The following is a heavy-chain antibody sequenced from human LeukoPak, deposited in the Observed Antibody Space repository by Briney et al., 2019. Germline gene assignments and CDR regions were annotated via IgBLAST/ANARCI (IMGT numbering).Heavy chain of an antibody. J-gene: IGHJ4*02. D-gene: IGHD1-26*01. CDR1: GGSISSRPYY. Sequence: SETLSLTCTVSGGSISSRPYYWSRIRQPPGKGLEWIGEINHSGSTNYNPSLKSRVTISVDTSKNQFSLKLSSVTAADTAVYYCAKGVVGASYFDYWGQGTLVTVSS. CDR2: INHSGST. V-gene: IGHV4-39*07. CDR3: AKGVVGASYFDY.